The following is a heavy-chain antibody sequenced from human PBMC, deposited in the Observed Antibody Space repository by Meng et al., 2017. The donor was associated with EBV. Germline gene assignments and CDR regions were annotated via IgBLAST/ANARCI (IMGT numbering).Heavy chain of an antibody. CDR2: TNEDGGIT. Sequence: EVARVGAGGGPGRAWVSLRLSCAVSGFTFSRFWMHWVCQVPGKGLVWVARTNEDGGITNYADSVKGRFIISRDNTRNTLYLQMNSLRDEDTAVYFCSRDLAGPFDDWGQGTLVTVSS. V-gene: IGHV3-74*01. J-gene: IGHJ4*02. CDR1: GFTFSRFW. CDR3: SRDLAGPFDD.